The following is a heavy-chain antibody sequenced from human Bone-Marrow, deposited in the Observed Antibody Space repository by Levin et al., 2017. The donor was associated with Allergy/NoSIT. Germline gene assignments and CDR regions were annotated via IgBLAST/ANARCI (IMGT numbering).Heavy chain of an antibody. CDR3: ARFNGYDFDY. D-gene: IGHD5-12*01. CDR2: IYYSGNT. V-gene: IGHV4-31*03. Sequence: SQTLSLTCTVSGGSISGGGYYWSWIRQHPGKGLEWIGYIYYSGNTYYNPSLKSRVITSVVTSKNQLSLKLTSVTVADTAVYYCARFNGYDFDYWGQGTLVTVSS. J-gene: IGHJ4*02. CDR1: GGSISGGGYY.